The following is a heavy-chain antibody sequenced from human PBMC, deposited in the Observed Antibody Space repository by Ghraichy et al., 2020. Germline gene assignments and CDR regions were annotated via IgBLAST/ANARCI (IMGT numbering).Heavy chain of an antibody. CDR2: ISPGGSAI. Sequence: GGSLRLSCAASGFTFSNYYMSWVRQAPGKRLEWLSYISPGGSAIFYADSVNGRFTVSRDNAKNSLYLQMNSLRAEDTAVYYCARDRAAAGYNWLDPWGQGTLVTVSS. CDR1: GFTFSNYY. J-gene: IGHJ5*02. V-gene: IGHV3-11*01. CDR3: ARDRAAAGYNWLDP. D-gene: IGHD6-13*01.